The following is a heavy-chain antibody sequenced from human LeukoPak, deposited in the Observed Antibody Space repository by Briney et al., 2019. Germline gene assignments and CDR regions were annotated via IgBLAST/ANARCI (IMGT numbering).Heavy chain of an antibody. Sequence: PGGSLRLSCAASGFIFTTYSVNWVRQAPGKGLEWVSSISSSSTYISYADSVEGRFTISRDNAKNSLYLQMNSLRAEDTALYYCARVFSGNYYSGLDYWGQGNLVTVSS. D-gene: IGHD3-10*01. CDR1: GFIFTTYS. V-gene: IGHV3-21*01. CDR2: ISSSSTYI. J-gene: IGHJ4*02. CDR3: ARVFSGNYYSGLDY.